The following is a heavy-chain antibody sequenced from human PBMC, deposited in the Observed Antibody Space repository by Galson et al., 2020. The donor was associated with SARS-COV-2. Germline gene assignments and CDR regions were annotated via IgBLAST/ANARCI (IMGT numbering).Heavy chain of an antibody. CDR3: AKTYSSSWGLFDY. CDR2: IPYDGSIK. V-gene: IGHV3-30*02. J-gene: IGHJ4*02. D-gene: IGHD6-13*01. CDR1: EFTFSSYG. Sequence: GGSLRLSCAASEFTFSSYGMHWVRQAPGKGLEWEAFIPYDGSIKYYADSVKGRFTIYRDNSKNTLYLQMNSLRVDDTAVYYCAKTYSSSWGLFDYWGQGTLVTVSS.